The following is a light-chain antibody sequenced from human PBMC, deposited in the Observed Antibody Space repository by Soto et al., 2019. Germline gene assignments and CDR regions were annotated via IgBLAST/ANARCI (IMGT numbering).Light chain of an antibody. Sequence: EIVMTQSPATLSVSPGERATLSCRASQSVSSNLAWYQQKPGQAPRLLIYGASTRATGIPARFSGSGSGTEFTLTISSLQTEDFAVYYGQQYNNWPPLTLGGGTKVEIK. CDR1: QSVSSN. CDR2: GAS. J-gene: IGKJ4*01. CDR3: QQYNNWPPLT. V-gene: IGKV3-15*01.